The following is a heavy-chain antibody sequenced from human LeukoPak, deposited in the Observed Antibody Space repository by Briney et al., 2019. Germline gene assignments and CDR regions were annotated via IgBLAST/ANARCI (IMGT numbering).Heavy chain of an antibody. D-gene: IGHD3-9*01. CDR2: IYYSGST. J-gene: IGHJ3*02. CDR1: GGSISSYY. V-gene: IGHV4-59*01. CDR3: ARVQHDILTGHGAFDI. Sequence: SETLSLTCTVSGGSISSYYWSWIRQPPGKGLEWIGYIYYSGSTNYNPSLKSRVTISVDTSKNQFSLKLSSVTAADTAVYYCARVQHDILTGHGAFDIWGQGTMVTVSS.